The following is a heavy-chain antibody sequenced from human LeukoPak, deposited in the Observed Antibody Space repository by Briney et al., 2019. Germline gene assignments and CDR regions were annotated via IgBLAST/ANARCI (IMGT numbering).Heavy chain of an antibody. V-gene: IGHV3-21*01. CDR1: GFIFSSYT. D-gene: IGHD6-13*01. CDR3: ARQGWAIAAAPDNMDV. Sequence: PGGSLRLSCAASGFIFSSYTMSWVRQAPGKGLEWVSTISGSGDSTYYVDSVKGRFTISRDNAENSLFLQMNSLTAADTAVYYCARQGWAIAAAPDNMDVWGTGTTVTVSS. CDR2: ISGSGDST. J-gene: IGHJ6*03.